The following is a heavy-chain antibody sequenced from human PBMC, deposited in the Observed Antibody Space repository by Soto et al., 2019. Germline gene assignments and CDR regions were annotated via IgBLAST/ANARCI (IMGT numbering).Heavy chain of an antibody. D-gene: IGHD2-15*01. CDR3: ASANIVVVVADDAFDI. J-gene: IGHJ3*02. V-gene: IGHV1-3*01. CDR1: GYTFTSYA. CDR2: INAGNGNT. Sequence: ASVKVSCKASGYTFTSYAMHWVRQAPGQRLEWMGWINAGNGNTKYSQKFQGRVTITRDTSASTAYMELSSLRSEDTAVYYCASANIVVVVADDAFDIWGQGTRVTVSS.